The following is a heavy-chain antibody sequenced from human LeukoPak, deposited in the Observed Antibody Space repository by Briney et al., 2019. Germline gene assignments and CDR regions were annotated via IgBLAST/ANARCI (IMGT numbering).Heavy chain of an antibody. J-gene: IGHJ4*02. CDR2: IWSDGSNN. CDR1: GLTFSSYA. D-gene: IGHD4-23*01. CDR3: ATGGNSAYYYFDY. V-gene: IGHV3-33*01. Sequence: GGSLRLSCAASGLTFSSYAMHWVRQAPGKGLEWVAVIWSDGSNNYYVDSVKGRFTISRDNSKNTLYLQMNSLRAEDTAVYYCATGGNSAYYYFDYWGQGTLVTVSS.